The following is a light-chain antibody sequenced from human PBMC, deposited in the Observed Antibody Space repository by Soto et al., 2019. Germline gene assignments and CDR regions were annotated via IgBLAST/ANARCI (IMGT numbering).Light chain of an antibody. CDR2: YDS. V-gene: IGLV3-21*04. CDR3: QVWDSSSDPRGV. J-gene: IGLJ1*01. CDR1: NIGSKS. Sequence: SSELTQPPSVSVAPGKTARITCGGNNIGSKSVHWYQQKPGQAPVLVIYYDSDRPSGIPERFSGSNSGNTATLTISRVEAGDEADYYSQVWDSSSDPRGVFGTGTKVTVL.